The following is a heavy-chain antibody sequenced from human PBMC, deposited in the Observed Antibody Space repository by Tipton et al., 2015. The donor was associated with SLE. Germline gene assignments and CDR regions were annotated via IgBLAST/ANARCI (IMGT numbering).Heavy chain of an antibody. CDR1: GASISSQY. Sequence: TLSLTCTVSGASISSQYWNWIRQPPGKGLEWIGYIYYTGSTSYNPSLKSRVTISVDMSKNQFSLNLRSVTAADTAVYYCAREAGGWYYFDYWGQGALVTVSS. CDR3: AREAGGWYYFDY. D-gene: IGHD6-19*01. J-gene: IGHJ4*02. CDR2: IYYTGST. V-gene: IGHV4-59*11.